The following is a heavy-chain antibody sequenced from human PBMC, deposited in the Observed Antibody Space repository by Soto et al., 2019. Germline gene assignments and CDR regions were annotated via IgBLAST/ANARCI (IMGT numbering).Heavy chain of an antibody. CDR2: ISSISSTI. J-gene: IGHJ6*02. D-gene: IGHD6-6*01. V-gene: IGHV3-48*04. CDR3: ARSLYSSSSNYYYYYGMDV. CDR1: GFTFSSYS. Sequence: GGSLRLSCAASGFTFSSYSMNWVRQAPGKGLEWVSYISSISSTISYADSVKGRFTISRDNAKNTLYLQMNSLRAEDTAVYYCARSLYSSSSNYYYYYGMDVWGQGTTVTVSS.